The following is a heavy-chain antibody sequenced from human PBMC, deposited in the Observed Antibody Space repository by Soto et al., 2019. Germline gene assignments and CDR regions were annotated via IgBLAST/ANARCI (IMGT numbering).Heavy chain of an antibody. CDR2: ISSSSSYI. J-gene: IGHJ4*02. V-gene: IGHV3-21*01. Sequence: GGSLRLSCAASGFTFSSYSMNWVRQAPGKGLEWVSSISSSSSYIYYADSVKGRFTISRDNAKNSLYLQMNSLRAEDTAVYYCARVQGSEGPLDYWGQGTLVTVSS. CDR3: ARVQGSEGPLDY. CDR1: GFTFSSYS.